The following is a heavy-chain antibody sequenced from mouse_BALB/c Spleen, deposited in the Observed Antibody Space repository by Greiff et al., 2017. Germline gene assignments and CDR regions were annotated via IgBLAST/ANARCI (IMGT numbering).Heavy chain of an antibody. D-gene: IGHD3-3*01. CDR1: GFTFSSYT. CDR2: ISNGGGST. CDR3: ARGDGVSY. J-gene: IGHJ3*01. V-gene: IGHV5-12-2*01. Sequence: EVQLVESGGGLVQPGGSLKLSCAASGFTFSSYTMSWVRQTPEKRLEWVAYISNGGGSTYYPDTVKGRFTISRDNAKNTLYLQMSSLKSEDTAMYYCARGDGVSYWGQGTLVTVSA.